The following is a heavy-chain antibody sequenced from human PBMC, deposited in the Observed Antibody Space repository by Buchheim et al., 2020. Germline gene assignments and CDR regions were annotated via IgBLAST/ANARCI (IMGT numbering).Heavy chain of an antibody. CDR1: GFTFTSYA. CDR2: ISAGGDNT. CDR3: AKKPSGENWFDP. J-gene: IGHJ5*02. Sequence: EVQLLESGGGLVQPGGSLRLSCAASGFTFTSYAMTWVRQAPGKGLEWVSSISAGGDNTYYADSVKGRFTISRDNSKNTLSLQMNSLRAEDTAAYYCAKKPSGENWFDPWGQGTL. V-gene: IGHV3-23*01.